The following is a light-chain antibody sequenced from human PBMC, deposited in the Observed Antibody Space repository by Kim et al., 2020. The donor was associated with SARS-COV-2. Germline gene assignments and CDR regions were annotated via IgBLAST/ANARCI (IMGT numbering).Light chain of an antibody. CDR3: LVSDGDAQV. CDR1: TETDTGVHL. J-gene: IGLJ3*02. Sequence: PGGTVTLTWGYSTETDTGVHLPYWFQQKPGQAPRALIYDINNKHSWTPARFSGSLLGDKAALTLSGAQPEDEAEYYCLVSDGDAQVFGGGTQLTVL. CDR2: DIN. V-gene: IGLV7-46*01.